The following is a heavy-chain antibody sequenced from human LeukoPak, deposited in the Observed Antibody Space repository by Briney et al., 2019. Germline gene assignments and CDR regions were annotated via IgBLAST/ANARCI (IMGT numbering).Heavy chain of an antibody. CDR3: VKDLGRYRNNCFDY. CDR2: ISGNGDST. J-gene: IGHJ4*02. V-gene: IGHV3-23*01. Sequence: PGGSLRLSCAASGFTFSGYAMNWVRQAPGKGLEWVSTISGNGDSTYYADSMKGRFTISRDNSKNTLYLYINSLRAEDTAVYYCVKDLGRYRNNCFDYWGQGTLVTVSS. CDR1: GFTFSGYA. D-gene: IGHD1-26*01.